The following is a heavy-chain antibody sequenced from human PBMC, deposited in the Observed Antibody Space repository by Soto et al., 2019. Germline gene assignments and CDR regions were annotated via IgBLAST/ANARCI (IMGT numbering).Heavy chain of an antibody. CDR1: GGSFSGYY. CDR3: ARVRGYSYGHKYDWFDP. CDR2: INHSGST. V-gene: IGHV4-34*01. D-gene: IGHD5-18*01. J-gene: IGHJ5*02. Sequence: QVQLQQWGAGLLKPSETLSLTCAVYGGSFSGYYWSWIRQPPGKGLEWIGEINHSGSTNYNPSLQSRVTISVASSTNQFSLKLSSVSAADTAVYYCARVRGYSYGHKYDWFDPWGQGPLVTFSS.